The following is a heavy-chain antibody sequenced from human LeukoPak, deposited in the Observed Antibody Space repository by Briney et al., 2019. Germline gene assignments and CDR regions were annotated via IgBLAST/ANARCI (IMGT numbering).Heavy chain of an antibody. J-gene: IGHJ5*02. CDR1: GGSISSYY. CDR2: IHYSGST. Sequence: SETLSLTCTVSGGSISSYYWSWIRQPPGKGLEWIGYIHYSGSTNYNPSLKSRVTISVDTSKNQFSLKLSSVTAADTAVYYCARGPLLRFLEWYPSWFDPWGQGTLVTVSS. V-gene: IGHV4-59*01. CDR3: ARGPLLRFLEWYPSWFDP. D-gene: IGHD3-3*01.